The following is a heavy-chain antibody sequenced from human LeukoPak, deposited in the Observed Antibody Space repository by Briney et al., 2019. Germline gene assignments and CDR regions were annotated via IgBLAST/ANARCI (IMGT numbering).Heavy chain of an antibody. CDR3: ARDVDPFGSGSYVEGFDY. Sequence: PGGSLRLSCAASGFTFSSYWMSWVRQAPGKGLEWVATIKQDGSEKYYVDSVKGRFIISRDNAKNSLYLQMNSLRAEDTAVYYCARDVDPFGSGSYVEGFDYWGQGTLVTVSS. CDR1: GFTFSSYW. D-gene: IGHD3-10*01. J-gene: IGHJ4*02. V-gene: IGHV3-7*01. CDR2: IKQDGSEK.